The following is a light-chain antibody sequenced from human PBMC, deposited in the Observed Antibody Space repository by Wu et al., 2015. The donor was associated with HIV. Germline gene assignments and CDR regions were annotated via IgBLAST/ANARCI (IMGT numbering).Light chain of an antibody. Sequence: EIVLTQSPGTLSLSPGERATLSCRASHVVSSTYLAWYQQKPGQAPRLLIYGASNRAPGVPGRFSGSGSGTDFTLTISRLEPEDFAVYYCQQYGRSPGYTFGQGTKLEIK. V-gene: IGKV3-20*01. CDR2: GAS. CDR1: HVVSSTY. J-gene: IGKJ2*01. CDR3: QQYGRSPGYT.